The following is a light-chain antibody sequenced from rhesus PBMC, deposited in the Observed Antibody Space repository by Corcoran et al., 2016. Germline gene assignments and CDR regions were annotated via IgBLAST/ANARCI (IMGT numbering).Light chain of an antibody. Sequence: DIQMTQSPSSLSASVGDTVTITCRASQGISSYLNWFQQKPGEAPKHLIYAASSLESGVPSRFSGSGSGTEFTLPISSLQPEDFAAYYCLQHNSYPLTFGGGTKVEIK. V-gene: IGKV1-28*01. CDR1: QGISSY. CDR2: AAS. CDR3: LQHNSYPLT. J-gene: IGKJ4*01.